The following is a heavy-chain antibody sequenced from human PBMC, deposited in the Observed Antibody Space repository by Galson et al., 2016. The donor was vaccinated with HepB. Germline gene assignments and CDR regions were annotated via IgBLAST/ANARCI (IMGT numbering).Heavy chain of an antibody. Sequence: TLSLTCTVSGGSINNGGFHWNWIRRDPEKGLEWMGYIYNSGNTFYNPSLKNRVTISMDTSTNQFFLKLTSVTAADTAIYYCTKDPYYYGSGYGLDVWGQGTTVTVSS. CDR2: IYNSGNT. J-gene: IGHJ6*02. CDR3: TKDPYYYGSGYGLDV. V-gene: IGHV4-31*03. D-gene: IGHD3-10*01. CDR1: GGSINNGGFH.